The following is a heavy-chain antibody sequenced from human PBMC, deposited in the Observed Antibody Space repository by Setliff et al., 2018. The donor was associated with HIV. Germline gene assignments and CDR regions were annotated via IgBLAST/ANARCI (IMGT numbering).Heavy chain of an antibody. V-gene: IGHV1-69*13. J-gene: IGHJ3*02. CDR3: ARGGRVVPAATGSNAYDI. Sequence: SVKVSCKASGGTFSNYDISWVRQAPGQGLEWMGRIIPVFGETNYAQKFQGRVTITADEFTSTAYMELSSLRSEDTAVYYCARGGRVVPAATGSNAYDIWGQGTKVTVSS. D-gene: IGHD2-2*01. CDR2: IIPVFGET. CDR1: GGTFSNYD.